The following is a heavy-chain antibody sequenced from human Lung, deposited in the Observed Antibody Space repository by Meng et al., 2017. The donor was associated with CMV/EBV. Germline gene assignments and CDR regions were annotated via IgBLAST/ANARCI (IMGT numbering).Heavy chain of an antibody. V-gene: IGHV1-46*01. Sequence: SVXVSCKASGYTFTSYYMHWVRQAPGQGLEWMGIINPSGGSTSYAQKFQGRVTMTRDTSTSTVYMELSSLRSEDTAVYYCARDSGSRNFDYWGQGTLVNVSS. CDR1: GYTFTSYY. CDR3: ARDSGSRNFDY. J-gene: IGHJ4*02. CDR2: INPSGGST. D-gene: IGHD1-26*01.